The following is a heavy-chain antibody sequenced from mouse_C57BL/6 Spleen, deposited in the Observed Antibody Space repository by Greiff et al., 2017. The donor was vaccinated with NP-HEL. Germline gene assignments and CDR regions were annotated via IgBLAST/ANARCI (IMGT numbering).Heavy chain of an antibody. CDR2: IYPRSGNT. J-gene: IGHJ2*01. CDR3: ARNSNYGY. V-gene: IGHV1-81*01. CDR1: GSTFTSYG. Sequence: QVQLQQSGAELARPGASVKLSCKASGSTFTSYGISWVKQRTGQGLEWIGEIYPRSGNTYYNEKFKGKATLTADKSSSTAYMELRSLTSEDSAVYFCARNSNYGYWGQGTTLTVSS. D-gene: IGHD2-5*01.